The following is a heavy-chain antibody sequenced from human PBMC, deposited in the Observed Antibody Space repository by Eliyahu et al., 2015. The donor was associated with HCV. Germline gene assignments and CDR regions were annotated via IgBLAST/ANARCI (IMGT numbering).Heavy chain of an antibody. D-gene: IGHD5-12*01. CDR1: GGSFSGYY. J-gene: IGHJ6*02. CDR2: INHSGST. Sequence: QVQLQQWGAGLLKPSETLSLTCAVYGGSFSGYYWSWIRQPPGKGLEWIGEINHSGSTNYNPSLKSRVTISVDTSKNQFSLKLSSVTAADTAVYYCARISYDRGMDVWGQGTTVTVSS. V-gene: IGHV4-34*01. CDR3: ARISYDRGMDV.